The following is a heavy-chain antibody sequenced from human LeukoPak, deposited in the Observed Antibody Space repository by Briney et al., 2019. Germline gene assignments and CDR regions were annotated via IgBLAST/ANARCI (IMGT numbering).Heavy chain of an antibody. CDR3: ARGAFLEWLLVDY. CDR1: GFTFSSYW. CDR2: IKQDGSEK. D-gene: IGHD3-3*02. Sequence: GGSLRLSCAASGFTFSSYWMSWVRQAPGKGLEWVANIKQDGSEKYYVDSVKGRFTISRDNAKNSLYLQMNSLRAEDTAVYYCARGAFLEWLLVDYWGQGTLVTVSS. J-gene: IGHJ4*02. V-gene: IGHV3-7*01.